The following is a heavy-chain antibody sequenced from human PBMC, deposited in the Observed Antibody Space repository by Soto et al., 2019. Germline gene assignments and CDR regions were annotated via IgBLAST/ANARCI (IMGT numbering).Heavy chain of an antibody. J-gene: IGHJ3*02. CDR2: IYPGDSDT. CDR3: ARPAFYYYDSSGYYDLGAFDI. CDR1: GYSFTSYW. D-gene: IGHD3-22*01. V-gene: IGHV5-51*01. Sequence: GESLKISCKGSGYSFTSYWIGWVRQMPGKGLECMGIIYPGDSDTRYSPSFQGQVTISADKSISTAYLQWSSLKASDTAMYYCARPAFYYYDSSGYYDLGAFDIWGQGTMVTVSS.